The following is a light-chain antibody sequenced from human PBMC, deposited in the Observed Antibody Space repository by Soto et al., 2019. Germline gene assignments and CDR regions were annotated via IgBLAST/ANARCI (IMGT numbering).Light chain of an antibody. CDR2: GAS. CDR1: QSVGSS. V-gene: IGKV3-20*01. Sequence: EIVLTQSPGTLSLSPGEGATLSCRASQSVGSSLSWYQQKPGQAPRLLFYGASNRATAIPDRFSGSGFGTDFTLTITRLEPEDFAVYYCQQYGDSPQTVGPGTKV. CDR3: QQYGDSPQT. J-gene: IGKJ1*01.